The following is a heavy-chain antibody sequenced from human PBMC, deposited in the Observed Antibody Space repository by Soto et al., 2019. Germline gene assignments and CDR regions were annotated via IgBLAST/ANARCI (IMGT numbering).Heavy chain of an antibody. CDR2: IYYSGST. CDR1: GGSISSSSYY. J-gene: IGHJ6*02. Sequence: QLQLQESGPGLVKPSETLSLTCTVSGGSISSSSYYWGWIRQPPGKGLEWIGSIYYSGSTYYNPSLKSRVTISVDTSKNQFSLKLSSVTAADTAVYYCASRGSGYYPYYYYGMDVWGQGTTVTVSS. CDR3: ASRGSGYYPYYYYGMDV. D-gene: IGHD3-3*01. V-gene: IGHV4-39*01.